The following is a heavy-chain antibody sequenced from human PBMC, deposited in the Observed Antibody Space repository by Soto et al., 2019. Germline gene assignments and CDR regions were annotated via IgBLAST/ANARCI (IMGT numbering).Heavy chain of an antibody. CDR3: ATDGPLNSGNLYVFDI. Sequence: QAQLVQSGAEVKKSGASVRVSCKASGYTLTNYGVTWVRQAPGQGLEGLGRVTPYKADTNSAQNLQGRVTMATDTSTNTAYLELRRLRSDDTAVYFCATDGPLNSGNLYVFDIWGQGTMVTVSA. CDR2: VTPYKADT. D-gene: IGHD5-12*01. CDR1: GYTLTNYG. V-gene: IGHV1-18*04. J-gene: IGHJ3*02.